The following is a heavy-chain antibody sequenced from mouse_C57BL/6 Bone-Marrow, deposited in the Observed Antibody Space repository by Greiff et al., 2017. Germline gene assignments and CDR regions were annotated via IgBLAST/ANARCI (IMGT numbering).Heavy chain of an antibody. D-gene: IGHD1-1*01. Sequence: VQLQQSGAELARPGASVKLSCKASGYTFTSYGISWVKQRTGQGLEWIGEIYPRSGNTYYNEKFKGKATLTAEKSSSTAYMELRSLTSEDSAVYFCARSRTYYYGSYWYFDVWGTGTTVTVSS. V-gene: IGHV1-81*01. CDR2: IYPRSGNT. CDR3: ARSRTYYYGSYWYFDV. J-gene: IGHJ1*03. CDR1: GYTFTSYG.